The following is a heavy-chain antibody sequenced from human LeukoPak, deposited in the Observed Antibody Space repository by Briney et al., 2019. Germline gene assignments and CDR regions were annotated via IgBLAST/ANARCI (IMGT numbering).Heavy chain of an antibody. CDR3: ARLEPMTTVTTTGAFDI. CDR2: IIPILGIA. CDR1: GGTFSSYA. V-gene: IGHV1-69*04. J-gene: IGHJ3*02. Sequence: ASVKVSCKASGGTFSSYAISWVRQAPGQGLEWMGRIIPILGIANYAQKFQGRVTITADKSTSTAYMELSSLRSEDTAVYYCARLEPMTTVTTTGAFDIWGQGTMVTVSS. D-gene: IGHD4-17*01.